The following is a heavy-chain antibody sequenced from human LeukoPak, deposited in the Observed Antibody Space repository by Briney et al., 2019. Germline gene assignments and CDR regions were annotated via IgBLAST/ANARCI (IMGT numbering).Heavy chain of an antibody. V-gene: IGHV3-66*01. CDR2: VYAAGNT. Sequence: GGSLRLSCAVSGLNVGTNYMSWVRQAPGRGLEWVSVVYAAGNTFYADSVKARFTTFRDNANNKLDLRMTSLRVEDTAIYYCARVQAVADVFDLWGQGTMVTVSS. D-gene: IGHD6-19*01. CDR3: ARVQAVADVFDL. CDR1: GLNVGTNY. J-gene: IGHJ3*01.